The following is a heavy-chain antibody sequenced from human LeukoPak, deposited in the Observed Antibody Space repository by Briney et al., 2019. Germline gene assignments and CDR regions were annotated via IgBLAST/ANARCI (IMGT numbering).Heavy chain of an antibody. V-gene: IGHV4-59*13. D-gene: IGHD1-26*01. CDR3: ARTRLGATPDY. CDR1: GGSISSYY. J-gene: IGHJ4*02. CDR2: IYYSGST. Sequence: SETLSLTCTVSGGSISSYYWSWLRQPPGKGLEWIGYIYYSGSTNYNPSLKSRVTISVDTSKNQFSLKLSSVTAADTAVYYCARTRLGATPDYWGQGTLVTVSS.